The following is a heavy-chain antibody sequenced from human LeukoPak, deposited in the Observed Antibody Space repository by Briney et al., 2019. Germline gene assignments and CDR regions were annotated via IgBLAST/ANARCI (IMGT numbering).Heavy chain of an antibody. CDR3: ARDRDQLLHRRLPSYYYYMDV. J-gene: IGHJ6*03. D-gene: IGHD2-2*01. CDR2: IRYDGSNK. V-gene: IGHV3-30*02. Sequence: GGSLRLSCAASGFTFSSYGMHWVRQAPGKGLEWVAFIRYDGSNKYYADSVKGRFTISRDNSKNTLYLQMNSLRAEDTAVYYCARDRDQLLHRRLPSYYYYMDVWGKGTTVTVSS. CDR1: GFTFSSYG.